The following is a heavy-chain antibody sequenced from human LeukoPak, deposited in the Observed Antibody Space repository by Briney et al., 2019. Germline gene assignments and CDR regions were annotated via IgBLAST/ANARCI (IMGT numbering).Heavy chain of an antibody. J-gene: IGHJ4*02. V-gene: IGHV3-7*05. CDR2: ISPDGSDK. CDR3: ARDFD. CDR1: GFTFSSNW. Sequence: GGSLRLSCAASGFTFSSNWMTWVRQAPGKGLEWVANISPDGSDKYYVDSVKGRFTISRDNVKSSLYLQMSSLRAEDTAVYYCARDFDWGQGTLVTVSS.